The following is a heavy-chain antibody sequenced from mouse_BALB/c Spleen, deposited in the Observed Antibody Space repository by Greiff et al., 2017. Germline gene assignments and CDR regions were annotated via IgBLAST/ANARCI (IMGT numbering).Heavy chain of an antibody. V-gene: IGHV1-59*01. CDR2: IDPSDSYT. J-gene: IGHJ4*01. Sequence: QVQLQQPGAELVKPGASVKMSCKASGYTFTSYWMHWVKQRPGQGLEWIGVIDPSDSYTSYNQKFKGKATLTVDTSSSTAYMQLSSLTSEDSAVYYCARSYYRYDYAMDYWGQGTSVTVSS. CDR1: GYTFTSYW. CDR3: ARSYYRYDYAMDY. D-gene: IGHD2-14*01.